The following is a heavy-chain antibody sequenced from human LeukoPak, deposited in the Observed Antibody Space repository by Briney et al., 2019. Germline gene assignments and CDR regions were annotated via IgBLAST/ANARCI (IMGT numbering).Heavy chain of an antibody. Sequence: SETLTLTCAVYGGSFSGYYWSWIRQPPGKGLEWIGEINHSGSTNYNPSLKSRVTISVDTSKNQFSLKLSSVTAADTAVYYCARDLNHYDSSGLTDYWGQGTLVTVSS. D-gene: IGHD3-22*01. V-gene: IGHV4-34*01. CDR3: ARDLNHYDSSGLTDY. CDR2: INHSGST. J-gene: IGHJ4*02. CDR1: GGSFSGYY.